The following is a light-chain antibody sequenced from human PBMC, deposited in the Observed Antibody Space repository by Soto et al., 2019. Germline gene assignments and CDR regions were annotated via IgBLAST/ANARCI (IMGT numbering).Light chain of an antibody. Sequence: EIVMRQSPASVSVSPGERATLSCRASQSVSTNLAWYQQKPGQAPKLLIYGASTRATGVPDRFSGSGSGTEFTLTISSLQSEDLTVYYCQQYNKWPRTFGQGTKVEVK. CDR3: QQYNKWPRT. V-gene: IGKV3-15*01. CDR1: QSVSTN. J-gene: IGKJ1*01. CDR2: GAS.